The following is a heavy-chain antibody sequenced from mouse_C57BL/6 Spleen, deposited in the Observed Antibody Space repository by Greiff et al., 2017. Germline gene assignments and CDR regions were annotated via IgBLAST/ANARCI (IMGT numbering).Heavy chain of an antibody. CDR3: ARDAPGDY. V-gene: IGHV5-4*01. CDR2: ISDGGSYT. Sequence: EVQLVESGGGLVKPGGSLKLSCAASGFTFSSYAMSWVRQTPEKRLEWVATISDGGSYTYYPDNVKGRFTISRDNAKNNLYLQMSHLKSEDTAMYYCARDAPGDYWGQGTTLTVSS. J-gene: IGHJ2*01. CDR1: GFTFSSYA.